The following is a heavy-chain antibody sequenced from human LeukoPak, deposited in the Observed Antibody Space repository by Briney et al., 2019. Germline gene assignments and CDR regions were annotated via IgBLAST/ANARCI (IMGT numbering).Heavy chain of an antibody. CDR2: ISSSSSYI. D-gene: IGHD2-15*01. V-gene: IGHV3-21*01. CDR1: GFTFSSYS. CDR3: ARSVGWYFDY. J-gene: IGHJ4*02. Sequence: PGGSLRLSCAASGFTFSSYSMNWVRQAPGKGLEWVSSISSSSSYINYADSVKGRFTISRDNAKNSLYLQMNSLRAEDTAVYYCARSVGWYFDYWGQGTLITVSS.